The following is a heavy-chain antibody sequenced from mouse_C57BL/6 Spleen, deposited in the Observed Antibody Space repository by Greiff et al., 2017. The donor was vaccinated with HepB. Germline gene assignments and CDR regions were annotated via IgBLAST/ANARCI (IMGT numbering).Heavy chain of an antibody. J-gene: IGHJ2*01. CDR1: GYAFSSSW. D-gene: IGHD1-1*01. V-gene: IGHV1-82*01. Sequence: VQLQQSGPELVKPGASVKISCKASGYAFSSSWMNWVKQRPGKGLEWIGRIYPGDGDTNYNGKFKGKATLTADKSSSTAYMQLSSLTSEDSAVYFCASTFYYGSFDYWGQGTTLTVSS. CDR3: ASTFYYGSFDY. CDR2: IYPGDGDT.